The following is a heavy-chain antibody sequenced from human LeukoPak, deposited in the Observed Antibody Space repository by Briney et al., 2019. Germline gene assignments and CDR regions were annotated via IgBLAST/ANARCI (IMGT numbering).Heavy chain of an antibody. D-gene: IGHD5-18*01. J-gene: IGHJ4*02. CDR1: EFTFSSYE. Sequence: GGSLRLSCAASEFTFSSYEMNWVRQAPGKGLEWLSHISSSGSTKYYANSVKGRFTISRDNAKNSLYLQMNSLRAEDTAVYYCARDRWGYSYGGDWGQGTLVTVSS. CDR3: ARDRWGYSYGGD. CDR2: ISSSGSTK. V-gene: IGHV3-48*03.